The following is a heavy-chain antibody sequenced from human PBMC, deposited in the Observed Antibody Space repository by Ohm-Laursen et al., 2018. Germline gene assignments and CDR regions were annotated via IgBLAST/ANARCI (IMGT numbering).Heavy chain of an antibody. D-gene: IGHD6-19*01. CDR1: GFTFSHYW. Sequence: SLRLSCAASGFTFSHYWMIWVRQAPGKGLEWVAHIKQGGSEKYHVDSVKGRFTISRDSSKNTLYLQMNSLRAEDTAIYYCAKDVGYSTGWLFDYWGQGTLVTVSS. CDR2: IKQGGSEK. CDR3: AKDVGYSTGWLFDY. V-gene: IGHV3-7*03. J-gene: IGHJ4*02.